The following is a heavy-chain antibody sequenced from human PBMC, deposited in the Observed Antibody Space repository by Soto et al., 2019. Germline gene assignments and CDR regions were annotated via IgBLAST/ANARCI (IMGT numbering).Heavy chain of an antibody. CDR1: GGSVSGSSHY. CDR2: IDYSGST. D-gene: IGHD1-7*01. CDR3: ARGGTSSRRAVAGYFHY. V-gene: IGHV4-61*01. J-gene: IGHJ1*01. Sequence: QVQLQESGPGLVKPSETLSLTCSVSGGSVSGSSHYWNWIRQTPGKGLEWIGYIDYSGSTNYNPALKGRVTISVDTSKTQCSLKLSSVTAADTAVYFCARGGTSSRRAVAGYFHYWGQGLHVTVSS.